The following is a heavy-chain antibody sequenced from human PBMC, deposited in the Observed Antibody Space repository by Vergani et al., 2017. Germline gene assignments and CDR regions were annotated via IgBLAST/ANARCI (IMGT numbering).Heavy chain of an antibody. CDR2: MNPNSGNT. D-gene: IGHD6-13*01. J-gene: IGHJ6*02. CDR1: GYTFTSYD. Sequence: QVQLVQSGAEVKKPGASVKVSCKASGYTFTSYDINWVRQATGQGLEWMGWMNPNSGNTGYAQKVQGRVTMTRNTSISTAYMELSSLRSEDTAVYYCARGNGSSWYFVYYYGMDVWGQGTTVTVSS. V-gene: IGHV1-8*01. CDR3: ARGNGSSWYFVYYYGMDV.